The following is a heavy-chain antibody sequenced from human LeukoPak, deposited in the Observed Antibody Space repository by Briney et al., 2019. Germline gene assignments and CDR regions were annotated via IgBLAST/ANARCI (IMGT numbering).Heavy chain of an antibody. CDR2: ISGSGGST. Sequence: PGGSLRLSCAASGFTFSSYAMNSVRQAPGKGLEWVSVISGSGGSTYYADSVKGRFTMSRDNSKNTLYLQMNSLRAEDTAVYYCAKERGNGVRGAFDIWGQGTMVTVSS. CDR1: GFTFSSYA. J-gene: IGHJ3*02. D-gene: IGHD4-17*01. CDR3: AKERGNGVRGAFDI. V-gene: IGHV3-23*01.